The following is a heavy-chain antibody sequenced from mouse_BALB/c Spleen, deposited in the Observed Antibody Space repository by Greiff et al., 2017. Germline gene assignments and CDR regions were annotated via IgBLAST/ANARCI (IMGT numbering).Heavy chain of an antibody. J-gene: IGHJ1*01. V-gene: IGHV1-26*01. CDR1: GYSFTGYY. Sequence: EVQGVESGPDLVKPGASVKISCKASGYSFTGYYMHWVKQSHGKSLEWIGRVNPNNGGTSYNQKFKGKAILTVDKSSSTAYMELRSLTSEDSAVYYCARRREWDYDAWYFDVWGAGTTVTVSS. D-gene: IGHD2-4*01. CDR3: ARRREWDYDAWYFDV. CDR2: VNPNNGGT.